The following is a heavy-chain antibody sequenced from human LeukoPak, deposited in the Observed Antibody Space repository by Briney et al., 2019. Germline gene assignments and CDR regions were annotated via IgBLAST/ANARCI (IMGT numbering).Heavy chain of an antibody. CDR1: GGSISSSSYY. D-gene: IGHD2-15*01. J-gene: IGHJ5*02. CDR3: ARYCSGGSGWNWFDP. V-gene: IGHV4-39*07. CDR2: IYYSGST. Sequence: SETLSLTCTVSGGSISSSSYYWGWIRQPPGKGLEWIGSIYYSGSTYYNPSLKSRVTISVDTSKNQFSLKLSSVTAADTAVYYCARYCSGGSGWNWFDPWGQGTQVTVSS.